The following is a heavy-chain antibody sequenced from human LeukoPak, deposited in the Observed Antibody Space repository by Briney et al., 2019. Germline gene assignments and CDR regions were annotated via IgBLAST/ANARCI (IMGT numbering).Heavy chain of an antibody. CDR2: IHPSGGTT. D-gene: IGHD3-22*01. CDR1: GYTFTSFY. J-gene: IGHJ4*02. CDR3: ARDARPSYDTSGYYFPGDY. Sequence: ASVKVSCKPSGYTFTSFYIHWVRQAPGQGLEWMAIIHPSGGTTRYAQKFQGRVTMTRDTSTSTVYMELSSLRSEDTAVYYCARDARPSYDTSGYYFPGDYWGQGTLVTVSS. V-gene: IGHV1-46*01.